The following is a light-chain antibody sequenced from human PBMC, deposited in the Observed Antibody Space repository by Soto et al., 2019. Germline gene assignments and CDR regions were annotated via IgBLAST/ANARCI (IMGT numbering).Light chain of an antibody. CDR2: GAS. CDR3: QQYGSSSWT. Sequence: EIVLTQSPGTLSLSPGERATLSCRASQSVSSSYLAWYQQKPGQAPRLLIYGASSRATGIPDRFSGSVSGTDFTLTISRLEPEDSAVYYCQQYGSSSWTFGQGTKVEIK. CDR1: QSVSSSY. J-gene: IGKJ1*01. V-gene: IGKV3-20*01.